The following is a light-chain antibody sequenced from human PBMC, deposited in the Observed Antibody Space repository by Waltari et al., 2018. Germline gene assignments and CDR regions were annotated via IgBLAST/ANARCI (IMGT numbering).Light chain of an antibody. J-gene: IGKJ4*01. V-gene: IGKV3-15*01. CDR1: QSISTN. Sequence: EIVMTQSPATLSMSPGERATLSCRASQSISTNLAWYQQRPGQAPRLLIYDTSTRATGIPVKFSGSGSGTEFTLTISDLQPEDFAVYYCQQYNNWPLTFGGGTKVEIK. CDR2: DTS. CDR3: QQYNNWPLT.